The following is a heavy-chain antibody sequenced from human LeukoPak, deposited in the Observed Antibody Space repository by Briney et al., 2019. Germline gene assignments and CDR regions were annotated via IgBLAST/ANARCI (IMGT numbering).Heavy chain of an antibody. Sequence: GGSPRLSCAASGFTFSSYAMSWVRQAPGKGLEWVSAVSGSGGSTYYADSVKGRFTISRDNAKNSLYLQMNSLRAEDTALYYCAKVSFYDSSGYDFDYWGQGTLVTVSS. D-gene: IGHD3-22*01. CDR3: AKVSFYDSSGYDFDY. CDR2: VSGSGGST. J-gene: IGHJ4*02. CDR1: GFTFSSYA. V-gene: IGHV3-23*01.